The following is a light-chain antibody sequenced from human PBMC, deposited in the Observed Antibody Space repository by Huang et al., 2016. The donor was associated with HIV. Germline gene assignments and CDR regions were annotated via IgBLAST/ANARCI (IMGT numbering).Light chain of an antibody. V-gene: IGKV1-39*01. CDR2: SAS. J-gene: IGKJ1*01. CDR1: QSIRKF. Sequence: DIQMTQSPSSLSASVGDRVTIACRASQSIRKFLNWYQQKPGEAPTRLMHSASSLQSGVPSRFSGSGSGTDFTLTITSLQPEDFATYYCQQTENTPRTFGQGTKVVIK. CDR3: QQTENTPRT.